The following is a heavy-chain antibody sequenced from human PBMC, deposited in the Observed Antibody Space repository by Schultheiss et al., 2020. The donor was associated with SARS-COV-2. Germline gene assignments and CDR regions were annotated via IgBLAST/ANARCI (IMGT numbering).Heavy chain of an antibody. J-gene: IGHJ6*02. V-gene: IGHV3-11*06. D-gene: IGHD4-17*01. CDR3: ARDIGYGDPGYYYGMDV. CDR1: GFTFSDYY. CDR2: ISSSSSYI. Sequence: GGSLRLSCAASGFTFSDYYMSWIRQAPGKGLEWVSYISSSSSYIYYADSVKGRFTISRDNAKNSLYLQMNSLRAEDTAVYYCARDIGYGDPGYYYGMDVWGQGTTVTVSS.